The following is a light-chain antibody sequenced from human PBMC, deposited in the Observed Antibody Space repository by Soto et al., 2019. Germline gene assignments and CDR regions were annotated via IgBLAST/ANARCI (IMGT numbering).Light chain of an antibody. CDR2: WAS. Sequence: DIVMTHSPDSLAVSLGERATINCKSSQSVLSSSNNKNFLAWYQQKPGQSPKLLIYWASTRESGVPDRFSGSGSGTHYALPNSRVQAEDVAVYYCQQYYRIPLTFGQGTKLQIK. CDR1: QSVLSSSNNKNF. J-gene: IGKJ2*01. V-gene: IGKV4-1*01. CDR3: QQYYRIPLT.